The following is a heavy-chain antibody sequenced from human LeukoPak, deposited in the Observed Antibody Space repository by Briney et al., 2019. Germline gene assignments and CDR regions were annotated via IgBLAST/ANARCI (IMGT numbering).Heavy chain of an antibody. V-gene: IGHV1-18*01. CDR1: GYTFTSYG. D-gene: IGHD3-3*01. Sequence: ASVKVSCKAFGYTFTSYGISWVRQAPGQGLEWMGWISAYNGNTNYAQKLQGRVTMTTDTSTSTAYMELRSLRSDDTAVYYCARDSRITIFGVASNWFDPWGQGTLVTVSS. J-gene: IGHJ5*02. CDR2: ISAYNGNT. CDR3: ARDSRITIFGVASNWFDP.